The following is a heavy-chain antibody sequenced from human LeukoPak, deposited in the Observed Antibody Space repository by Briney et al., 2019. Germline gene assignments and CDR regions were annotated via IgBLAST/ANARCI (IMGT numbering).Heavy chain of an antibody. D-gene: IGHD6-19*01. V-gene: IGHV4-59*12. CDR1: GGSISSYY. CDR2: IYYSGST. CDR3: ARDSRSRVAGAWYFDY. J-gene: IGHJ4*02. Sequence: SETLSLTCTVSGGSISSYYWSWIRQPPGKGLEWIGYIYYSGSTYYNPSLKSRVTISVDTSKNQFSLKLSSVTAADTAVYYCARDSRSRVAGAWYFDYWGQGTLVTVSS.